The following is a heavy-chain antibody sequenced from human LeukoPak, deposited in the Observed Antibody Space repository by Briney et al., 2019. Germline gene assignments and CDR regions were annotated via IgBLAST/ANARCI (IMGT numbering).Heavy chain of an antibody. CDR2: ISSSSNYI. CDR1: GFTLSSYS. Sequence: PVGSLSLSCAPSGFTLSSYSMNWVRQAPGKGLEWVSSISSSSNYIYYAGSVKGRFTISRDNARNSLYLQMNSLRAEDTAVYYCTRDRPRCDSWGQGTLVTVSS. CDR3: TRDRPRCDS. J-gene: IGHJ5*01. V-gene: IGHV3-21*01.